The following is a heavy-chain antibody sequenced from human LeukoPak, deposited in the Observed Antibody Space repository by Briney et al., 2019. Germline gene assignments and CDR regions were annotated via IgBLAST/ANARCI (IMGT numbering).Heavy chain of an antibody. CDR2: ISSSSSYI. V-gene: IGHV3-21*01. D-gene: IGHD6-13*01. Sequence: GGSLRLSCAASGFTFSSYSMNWVRQARGKGLEWVSSISSSSSYIYYADSVKGRFTISRDNAKNSLYLQMNSLRAEDTAVYYCARDRYSSSCGGDYWGQGTLVTVSS. J-gene: IGHJ4*02. CDR1: GFTFSSYS. CDR3: ARDRYSSSCGGDY.